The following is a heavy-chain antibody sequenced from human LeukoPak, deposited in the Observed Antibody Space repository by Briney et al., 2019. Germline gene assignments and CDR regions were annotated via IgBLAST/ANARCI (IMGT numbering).Heavy chain of an antibody. CDR1: GVSISRYY. CDR2: IYYSGGT. D-gene: IGHD3-9*01. CDR3: ARRGRYFDWFRLYYFDY. V-gene: IGHV4-39*01. Sequence: SETLSLTCTVSGVSISRYYWGWIRQPPGKGLQWIGSIYYSGGTYYNPSLKSRVTISVDASKNQFSLKLSSVTAADAAVYYCARRGRYFDWFRLYYFDYWGQGTLVTVSS. J-gene: IGHJ4*02.